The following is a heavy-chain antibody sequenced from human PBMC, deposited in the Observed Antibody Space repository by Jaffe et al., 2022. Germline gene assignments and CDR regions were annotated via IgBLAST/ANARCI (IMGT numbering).Heavy chain of an antibody. J-gene: IGHJ5*02. CDR1: GGSFSGYY. CDR3: ARGHGGLGELSLYRQNDNWFDP. Sequence: QVQLQQWGAGLLKPSETLSLTCAVYGGSFSGYYWSWIRQPPGKGLEWIGEINHSGSTNYNPSLKSRVTISVDTSKNQFSLKLSSVTAADTAVYYCARGHGGLGELSLYRQNDNWFDPWGQGTLVTVSS. V-gene: IGHV4-34*01. D-gene: IGHD3-16*02. CDR2: INHSGST.